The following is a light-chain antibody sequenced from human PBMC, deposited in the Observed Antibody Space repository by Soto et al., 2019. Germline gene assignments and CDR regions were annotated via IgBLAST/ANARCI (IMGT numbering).Light chain of an antibody. J-gene: IGLJ1*01. Sequence: QSVLTQPPSASGTPGQRVTISCSGISSNIGSNYVYWYQQLPGTAPKLLIYSNNQRPSGVPDRFSGSKSGTSASLAISGLRSEDEADYYCAAWDDSLSGRYVFGTGTKVTVL. V-gene: IGLV1-47*02. CDR3: AAWDDSLSGRYV. CDR1: SSNIGSNY. CDR2: SNN.